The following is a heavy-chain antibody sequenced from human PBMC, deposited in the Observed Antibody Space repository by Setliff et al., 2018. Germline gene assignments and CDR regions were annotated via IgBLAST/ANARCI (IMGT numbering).Heavy chain of an antibody. CDR2: IYTSGST. CDR1: GGSISSGSYY. J-gene: IGHJ4*02. D-gene: IGHD6-13*01. Sequence: SETLSLTCTVSGGSISSGSYYWSWIRQPAGKGLEWIGHIYTSGSTNYNSSLKSRVTISVDTSKNQFSLKLSSVTAADTAVYYCASTIQLAAAGNYFDYWGQGTLVTVSS. CDR3: ASTIQLAAAGNYFDY. V-gene: IGHV4-61*09.